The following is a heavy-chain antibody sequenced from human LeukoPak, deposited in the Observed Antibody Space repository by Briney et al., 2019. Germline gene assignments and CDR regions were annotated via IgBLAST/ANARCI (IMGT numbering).Heavy chain of an antibody. J-gene: IGHJ6*02. CDR3: ARVLIQLGGMDV. CDR1: GGPISSSNW. D-gene: IGHD5-18*01. Sequence: SETLSLTCAVSGGPISSSNWWSWVRQPPGKGLEWIGEIYHSGSTNYNPSLKSRVTISVDKSKNQLSLKLSSVTAADTAVYYCARVLIQLGGMDVWGQGTTVTVSS. V-gene: IGHV4-4*02. CDR2: IYHSGST.